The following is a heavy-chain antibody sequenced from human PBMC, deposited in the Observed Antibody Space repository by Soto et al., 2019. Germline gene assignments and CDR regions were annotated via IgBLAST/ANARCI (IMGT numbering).Heavy chain of an antibody. CDR1: GVTFCSYW. Sequence: GGSLRLCCAASGVTFCSYWMHWVRQAPGKGLVWVSRINGDGSTTTYADSVKGRFIISRDNAKNMLYLQMNSLAAEDTAVYYCARPRYDGSGTPFDHWGQGTLVTVSS. CDR3: ARPRYDGSGTPFDH. D-gene: IGHD3-22*01. V-gene: IGHV3-74*01. J-gene: IGHJ4*02. CDR2: INGDGSTT.